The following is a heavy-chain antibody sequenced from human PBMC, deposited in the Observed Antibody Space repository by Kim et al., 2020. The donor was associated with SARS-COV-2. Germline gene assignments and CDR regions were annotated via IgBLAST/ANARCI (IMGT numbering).Heavy chain of an antibody. CDR3: VSGVAVDLDDH. D-gene: IGHD6-19*01. V-gene: IGHV4-39*01. CDR2: MYYSGNT. Sequence: SETLSLTCTISGGSISKSHSFWGWIRQPPGKGVEWIGSMYYSGNTYYNPSLKSRVTISVDTSKTQLSLKLTSVTAADTAVYYCVSGVAVDLDDHWGQGTLVTVYS. J-gene: IGHJ1*01. CDR1: GGSISKSHSF.